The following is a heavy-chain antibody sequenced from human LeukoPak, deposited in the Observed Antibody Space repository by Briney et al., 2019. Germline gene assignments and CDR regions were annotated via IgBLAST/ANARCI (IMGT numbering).Heavy chain of an antibody. D-gene: IGHD2-2*01. Sequence: PSETLSLTCIVSGGSVSSNNYCHWIREHPGKVLEWPGYIYDTGSAYYNPSLRSRLTISVDTSQNHFSLKLTSVTAADTAVYYCARDGGPPRSDCRSNSCYARWYFDPWGQGTLVTVSS. J-gene: IGHJ5*02. CDR3: ARDGGPPRSDCRSNSCYARWYFDP. CDR2: IYDTGSA. V-gene: IGHV4-31*02. CDR1: GGSVSSNNYC.